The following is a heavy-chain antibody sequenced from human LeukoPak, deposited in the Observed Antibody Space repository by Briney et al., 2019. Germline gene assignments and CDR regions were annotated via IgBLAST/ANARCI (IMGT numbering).Heavy chain of an antibody. J-gene: IGHJ5*02. Sequence: PSETLSLTCTVSGGSISSSNYFWGWIRQSPGKGLEWIGSIYYSGSTYYNPSLKSRGTISVETSKNQFSLKLSSVTAADTAVYYCARDFSGSGSYFNWFDPWGQGTLVTVSS. D-gene: IGHD3-10*01. CDR2: IYYSGST. CDR1: GGSISSSNYF. CDR3: ARDFSGSGSYFNWFDP. V-gene: IGHV4-39*07.